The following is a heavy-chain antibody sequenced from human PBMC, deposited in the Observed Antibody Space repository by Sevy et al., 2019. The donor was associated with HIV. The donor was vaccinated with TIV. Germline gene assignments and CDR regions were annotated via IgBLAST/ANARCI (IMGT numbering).Heavy chain of an antibody. J-gene: IGHJ4*02. D-gene: IGHD3-22*01. Sequence: ASVKVSCKVSGYTLSQISMHWVRQAPGKGLEWMGSFDPEDGETIYAQKFQARVTMTEDTSTDTAYMELSSLRSDDTAVYYCATTKYYYDSSGSPFDSWGQGTLVTVSS. CDR1: GYTLSQIS. CDR2: FDPEDGET. CDR3: ATTKYYYDSSGSPFDS. V-gene: IGHV1-24*01.